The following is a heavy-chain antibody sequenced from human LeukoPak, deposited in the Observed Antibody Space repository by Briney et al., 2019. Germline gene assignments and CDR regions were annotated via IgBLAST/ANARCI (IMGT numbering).Heavy chain of an antibody. D-gene: IGHD2-21*02. CDR2: ISAYNGNT. J-gene: IGHJ4*02. CDR1: GYTFTTYG. CDR3: AREQTYCGGDCSFDY. V-gene: IGHV1-18*01. Sequence: ASVKVSCKASGYTFTTYGISWVRQAPGQGLEWMGWISAYNGNTNYAQNLQGRVTMTTDTSTSTAYMELRSLSSDDTAVYYCAREQTYCGGDCSFDYWGQGTLVTVSS.